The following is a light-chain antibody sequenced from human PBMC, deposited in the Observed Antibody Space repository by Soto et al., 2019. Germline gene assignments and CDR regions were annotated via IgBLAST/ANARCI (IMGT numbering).Light chain of an antibody. CDR1: SSDVGSYNL. CDR2: EVS. V-gene: IGLV2-23*02. Sequence: QAVVTQPASVSGSPGQSITISCTGTSSDVGSYNLVSWYQQHPGKAPKLMIYEVSKRPSGVSNRFSGSKSGNTASLTISGLQAEDEADYYCYSYAGSSTFRFGGGTKLTVL. J-gene: IGLJ3*02. CDR3: YSYAGSSTFR.